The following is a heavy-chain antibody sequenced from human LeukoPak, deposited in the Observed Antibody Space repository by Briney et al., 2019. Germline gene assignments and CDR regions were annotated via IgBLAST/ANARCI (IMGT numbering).Heavy chain of an antibody. Sequence: GGSLRLSCAASGFTFTTYAMSWVRQAPGKGLEWVSVISGSGDSAYYADSVKGRFTISRDISKNTLYLQMNSLRAEDTAVYYCAKDFTHHDAFDIWGQGTMVTVSS. CDR2: ISGSGDSA. V-gene: IGHV3-23*01. CDR1: GFTFTTYA. J-gene: IGHJ3*02. CDR3: AKDFTHHDAFDI.